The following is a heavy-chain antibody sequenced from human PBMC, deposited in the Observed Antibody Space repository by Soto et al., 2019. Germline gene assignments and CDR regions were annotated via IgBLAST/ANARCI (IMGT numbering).Heavy chain of an antibody. CDR3: ERHSIWLLLSDY. CDR1: GGSISSYY. J-gene: IGHJ4*02. V-gene: IGHV4-59*01. CDR2: ISYSGST. D-gene: IGHD3-22*01. Sequence: PSETLSLTCTVSGGSISSYYWSWIRQPPGKGLEWIGYISYSGSTYYNPSLKSRVGISIDTSKKQFSLKLSSVTAADTAVYYCERHSIWLLLSDYWGQGSLVTVSS.